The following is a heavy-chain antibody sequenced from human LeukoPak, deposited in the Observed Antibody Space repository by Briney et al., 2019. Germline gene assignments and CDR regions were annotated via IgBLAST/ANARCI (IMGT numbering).Heavy chain of an antibody. CDR2: ISYDGTKK. CDR1: GFTLSSYG. J-gene: IGHJ4*02. Sequence: GRSLRLSCAASGFTLSSYGMHWVRQAPGKGLEWVAIISYDGTKKDYADSVKGRFTISRDNSKNTLSLQMSSLGPEDTALYYCGKDGIARGSGSYLDYWGQGTPVTVSS. V-gene: IGHV3-30*18. D-gene: IGHD3-10*01. CDR3: GKDGIARGSGSYLDY.